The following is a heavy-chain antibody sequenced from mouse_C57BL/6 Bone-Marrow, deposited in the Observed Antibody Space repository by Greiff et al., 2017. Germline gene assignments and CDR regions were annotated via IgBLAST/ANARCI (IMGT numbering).Heavy chain of an antibody. CDR1: RFTFSSYA. D-gene: IGHD1-1*01. J-gene: IGHJ2*01. V-gene: IGHV5-4*03. CDR3: AREITTVLGDY. Sequence: DVMLVESGGGLVKPGGSLKLSCAASRFTFSSYAMSWVRQTPEQRLEWVATISAGGSYTYYPANVKGRFTLTRDNAKNNLYLQLSHLKCEDTAMYYCAREITTVLGDYWGQGTTLTVSS. CDR2: ISAGGSYT.